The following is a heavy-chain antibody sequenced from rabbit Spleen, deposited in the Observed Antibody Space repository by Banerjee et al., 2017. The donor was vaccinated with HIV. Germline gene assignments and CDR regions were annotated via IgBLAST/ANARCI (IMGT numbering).Heavy chain of an antibody. D-gene: IGHD2-1*01. CDR2: IGAGSGNT. CDR3: ARSTYGDYGHGSLDL. CDR1: GIDFSNSYY. V-gene: IGHV1S45*01. J-gene: IGHJ4*01. Sequence: QQQLEESGGGLVKPGGTLTLTCKASGIDFSNSYYMCWVRQAPGKGLEWIGCIGAGSGNTYYASWAKGRFTISKTSSTTLTLQMTSLTAADTATYFCARSTYGDYGHGSLDLWGQGTLVTVS.